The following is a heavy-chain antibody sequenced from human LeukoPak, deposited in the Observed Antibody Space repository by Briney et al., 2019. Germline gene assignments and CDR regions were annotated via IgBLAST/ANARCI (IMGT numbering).Heavy chain of an antibody. CDR2: IKRDGGDK. CDR1: GFTFSSFW. CDR3: ARGDEYTTSP. V-gene: IGHV3-7*05. J-gene: IGHJ4*02. Sequence: GGSLRLSCAASGFTFSSFWMSWVRQAPGKGLEGVANIKRDGGDKYYVDSVKGRFSISRDNAKNSLYLHMNSLRAEDTAVYYCARGDEYTTSPWGQGTLVTVSS. D-gene: IGHD2-2*02.